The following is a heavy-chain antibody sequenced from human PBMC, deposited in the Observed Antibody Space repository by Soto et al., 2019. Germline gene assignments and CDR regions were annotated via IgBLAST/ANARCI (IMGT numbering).Heavy chain of an antibody. V-gene: IGHV3-23*01. CDR1: GFTFSSYA. J-gene: IGHJ4*02. CDR2: ISGSGGST. Sequence: EVQLLESGGGLVQPGGSLRLSCAASGFTFSSYARSWVRQAPGKGLEWVSAISGSGGSTYYADSVKGRFTISRDNSKNTLYLQMNSLRAEDTAVYYCAKVDGFLEWLDSYWGQGTLVTVSS. CDR3: AKVDGFLEWLDSY. D-gene: IGHD3-3*01.